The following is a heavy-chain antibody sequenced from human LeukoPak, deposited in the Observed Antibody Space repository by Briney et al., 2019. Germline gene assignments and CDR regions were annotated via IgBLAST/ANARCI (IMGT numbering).Heavy chain of an antibody. CDR3: ARAPTSSYKGNYDY. V-gene: IGHV3-30*04. J-gene: IGHJ4*02. D-gene: IGHD2-2*02. Sequence: GGSLRLSCAGSGFTFSSYAMHSVRQAPGKGLEWVAFMSYDGRNEYYGDSVKGRFTISRDNSKNTLYLQMNFLRADDTAVYFCARAPTSSYKGNYDYWGQGTLVTVSS. CDR1: GFTFSSYA. CDR2: MSYDGRNE.